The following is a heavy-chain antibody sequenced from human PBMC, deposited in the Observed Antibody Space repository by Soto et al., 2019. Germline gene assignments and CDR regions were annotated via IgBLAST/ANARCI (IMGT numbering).Heavy chain of an antibody. V-gene: IGHV4-59*08. D-gene: IGHD5-18*01. J-gene: IGHJ4*02. CDR2: IYYSGST. Sequence: QVQLQESGPGLVKPSETLSLTCIVSGGSISNYYWSWIRQPPGKGLEWIGYIYYSGSTNYNPSLTSRVTKSVDTSKHQSSLKLSSVTAADTAVYYCARHRYSYGVYYFDYWGQGTLVTVSS. CDR1: GGSISNYY. CDR3: ARHRYSYGVYYFDY.